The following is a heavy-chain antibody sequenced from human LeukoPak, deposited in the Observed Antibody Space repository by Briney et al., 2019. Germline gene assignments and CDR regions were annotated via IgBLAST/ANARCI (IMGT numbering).Heavy chain of an antibody. CDR2: INYSGTA. Sequence: SETLSLTCTVSGGSMSDSIISYYWNWIRQPPGRGLEWIGYINYSGTANYNPSLKSRVTISVDTSKKQFSLKLSSVTAADTAVYYCARGLIAAAGDYFDYWGQGTLVTVSS. CDR3: ARGLIAAAGDYFDY. D-gene: IGHD6-13*01. J-gene: IGHJ4*02. V-gene: IGHV4-59*01. CDR1: GGSMSDSIISYY.